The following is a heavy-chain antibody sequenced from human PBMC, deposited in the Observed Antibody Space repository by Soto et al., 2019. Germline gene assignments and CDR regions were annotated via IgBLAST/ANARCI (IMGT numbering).Heavy chain of an antibody. CDR2: INHSGST. CDR1: GGSFSGYY. CDR3: AMDVLLWFGELSGFDY. D-gene: IGHD3-10*01. J-gene: IGHJ4*02. V-gene: IGHV4-34*01. Sequence: SETLSLTCAVYGGSFSGYYWSWIRQPPGKGLEWIGEINHSGSTNYNPSLKSRVTISVDTSKNQFSLKLSSVTAADTAVYYCAMDVLLWFGELSGFDYWGQGTLVTVS.